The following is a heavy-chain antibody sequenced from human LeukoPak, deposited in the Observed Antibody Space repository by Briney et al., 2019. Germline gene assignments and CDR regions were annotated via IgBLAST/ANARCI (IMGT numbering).Heavy chain of an antibody. CDR1: VGSISSYY. CDR3: ARRGPAVAEHYYYYMDV. D-gene: IGHD4-23*01. CDR2: IYTSGMT. Sequence: SETLSLTCTFSVGSISSYYLTWIRQPPGKGMEWIGYIYTSGMTNYNPSRKSRGTISVDTSKTQFSLKLSSVPAADPAVHYCARRGPAVAEHYYYYMDVWGKGTTVTVSS. V-gene: IGHV4-4*09. J-gene: IGHJ6*03.